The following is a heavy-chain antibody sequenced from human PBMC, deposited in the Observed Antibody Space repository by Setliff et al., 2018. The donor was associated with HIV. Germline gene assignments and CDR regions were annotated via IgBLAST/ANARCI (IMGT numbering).Heavy chain of an antibody. V-gene: IGHV1-18*01. D-gene: IGHD3-3*01. J-gene: IGHJ4*02. CDR3: AREVGITVFGVVGYFDY. CDR1: GYTFTTYG. CDR2: ISTYSDET. Sequence: ASVKVSCKPSGYTFTTYGLSWVRQAPGQGLEWMGWISTYSDETSSSQNLQGRLTMTTDTSTGTAYMELRSLRSDDTAVYFCAREVGITVFGVVGYFDYWGQGTLVTVSS.